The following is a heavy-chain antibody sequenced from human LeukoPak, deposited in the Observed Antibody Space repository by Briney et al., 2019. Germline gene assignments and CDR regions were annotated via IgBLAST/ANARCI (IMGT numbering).Heavy chain of an antibody. CDR1: GYTLTELS. J-gene: IGHJ6*02. D-gene: IGHD5-24*01. CDR2: FDPEDGET. CDR3: ATGGDGSPHYYYYYGMDV. Sequence: ASVKVSCKVSGYTLTELSMHWVRQAPGKGLEWMGGFDPEDGETIYAQKSQGRVTMTEDTSTDTAYMELSSLGSEDTAVYYCATGGDGSPHYYYYYGMDVWGQGTTVTVSS. V-gene: IGHV1-24*01.